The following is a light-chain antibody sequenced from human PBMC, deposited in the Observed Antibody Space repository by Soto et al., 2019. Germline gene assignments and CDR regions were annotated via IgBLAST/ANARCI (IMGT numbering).Light chain of an antibody. V-gene: IGLV2-14*01. J-gene: IGLJ2*01. CDR2: EVC. CDR3: SSYTSSSTPVV. CDR1: SSDVGGYNY. Sequence: QSALTQPASVSGSPGQSITISCTGTSSDVGGYNYVSWYQQHPGKAPKLMIYEVCNRPSGVSNRFSGSKSGNTASLTISGLQAEDEADYYCSSYTSSSTPVVFGGGTKLTVL.